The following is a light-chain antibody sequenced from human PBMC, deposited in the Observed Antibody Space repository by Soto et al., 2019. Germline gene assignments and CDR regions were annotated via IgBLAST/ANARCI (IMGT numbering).Light chain of an antibody. J-gene: IGKJ5*01. CDR3: QRYDSLPPT. CDR1: RDIGKY. CDR2: DAS. V-gene: IGKV1-33*01. Sequence: DIQMTQSPSSLSASVGDRVTITCQASRDIGKYLNWFQEKPGKAPKLLIYDASNLQTGVPSRVSGSGSGTDFTFTISSLQPEDFATCCCQRYDSLPPTFGQGTRLEIK.